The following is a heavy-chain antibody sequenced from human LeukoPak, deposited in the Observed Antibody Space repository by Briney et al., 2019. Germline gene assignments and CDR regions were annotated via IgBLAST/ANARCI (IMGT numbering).Heavy chain of an antibody. D-gene: IGHD3-22*01. CDR1: GYSFTSYW. CDR3: ARRRDSSGSEGAVGAFDI. V-gene: IGHV5-51*01. J-gene: IGHJ3*02. Sequence: GESLKISCQGSGYSFTSYWIGWVRQMPGKGLEWMGIIYPGDSDTRYSPSFQGQVTISADKSISTAYLQWSSLKASDTAMYYCARRRDSSGSEGAVGAFDIWGQGTMVTVSS. CDR2: IYPGDSDT.